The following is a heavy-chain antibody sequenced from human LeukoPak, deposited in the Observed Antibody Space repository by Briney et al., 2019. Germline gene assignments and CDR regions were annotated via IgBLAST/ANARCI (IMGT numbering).Heavy chain of an antibody. D-gene: IGHD3/OR15-3a*01. CDR3: ARGIRPDWVSPIDY. CDR1: GVSIRSYY. V-gene: IGHV4-59*01. Sequence: SETLSLTCTVSGVSIRSYYWSWIRQPPGKGLEWIGYIYYSGITNYNPSLKSRVTISVDTSKNQFSLKLSSVTAADTAVYYCARGIRPDWVSPIDYWGQGTLVTVSS. J-gene: IGHJ4*02. CDR2: IYYSGIT.